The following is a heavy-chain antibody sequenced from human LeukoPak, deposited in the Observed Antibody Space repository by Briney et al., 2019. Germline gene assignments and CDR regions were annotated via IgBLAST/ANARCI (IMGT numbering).Heavy chain of an antibody. D-gene: IGHD4-23*01. J-gene: IGHJ4*02. CDR1: GFTFSSYS. CDR2: IGTSSSTI. V-gene: IGHV3-48*02. CDR3: ARHDYGGNSGDY. Sequence: GGSLRLSCAASGFTFSSYSMNWVRQAPGKGLEWVSYIGTSSSTIYYADSVKGRFTISRDNAENSLYLQMNRLRDEDTAVYCCARHDYGGNSGDYWGQGTLVTVSS.